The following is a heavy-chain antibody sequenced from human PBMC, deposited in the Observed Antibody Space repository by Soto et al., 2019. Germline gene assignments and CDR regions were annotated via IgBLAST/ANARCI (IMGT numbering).Heavy chain of an antibody. Sequence: PVGSLRLSCAASGFTFSSYSMNWVRQAPGKGLEWVSSISSSSSYIYYADSVKGRFTISRDNAKNSLYLQMNSLRAEDTAVYWCAKDPYCTSSSCPPSDVWGKGTTVTVSS. D-gene: IGHD2-2*01. CDR1: GFTFSSYS. CDR3: AKDPYCTSSSCPPSDV. J-gene: IGHJ6*04. V-gene: IGHV3-21*04. CDR2: ISSSSSYI.